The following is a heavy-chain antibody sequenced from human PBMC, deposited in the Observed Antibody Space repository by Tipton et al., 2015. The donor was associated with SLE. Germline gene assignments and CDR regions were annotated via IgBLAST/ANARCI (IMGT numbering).Heavy chain of an antibody. V-gene: IGHV4-61*01. D-gene: IGHD1-1*01. CDR2: IYYSGST. Sequence: TLSLTCTVSGASIRRGTYYWTWIRQPPGKGLEWIGYIYYSGSTNYNSSLKSRVTISVDTSRNQLSLRLSAVTAADTAVYYCASLVSTNWYFDYWGQGTLVTVSS. CDR3: ASLVSTNWYFDY. J-gene: IGHJ4*02. CDR1: GASIRRGTYY.